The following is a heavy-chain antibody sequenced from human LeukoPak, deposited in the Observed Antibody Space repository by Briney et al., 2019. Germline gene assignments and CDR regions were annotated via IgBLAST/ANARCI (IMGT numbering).Heavy chain of an antibody. Sequence: PSETLSLTCTVSGDSISSGSYYWSWIRQPAGKGLEWIGRIYTSGSTNYNPSLKSRVTISVDTSKNQFSLMLNSVTAADTAVYYCARGVGMDAFDIWGQGTMVTVSS. CDR3: ARGVGMDAFDI. J-gene: IGHJ3*02. CDR2: IYTSGST. CDR1: GDSISSGSYY. D-gene: IGHD1-14*01. V-gene: IGHV4-61*02.